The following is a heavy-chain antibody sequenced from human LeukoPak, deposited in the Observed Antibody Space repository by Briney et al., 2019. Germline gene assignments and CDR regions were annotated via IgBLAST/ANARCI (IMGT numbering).Heavy chain of an antibody. V-gene: IGHV1-46*01. Sequence: ASVKVSCKASGYTFINYYLHWVRQAPGQGLEWMGIINPSSGGTSYAQKFQGRVTMTRATSTSTAYMELRSLRSDDTAVYYCAHGLTYYAMDVWGQGTTVTVSS. D-gene: IGHD3-16*01. J-gene: IGHJ6*02. CDR2: INPSSGGT. CDR1: GYTFINYY. CDR3: AHGLTYYAMDV.